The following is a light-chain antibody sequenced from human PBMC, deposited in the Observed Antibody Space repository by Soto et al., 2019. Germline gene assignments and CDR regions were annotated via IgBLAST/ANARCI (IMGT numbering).Light chain of an antibody. CDR2: WAS. CDR3: QQYYSTPPA. CDR1: QSVLYSSNNKNY. J-gene: IGKJ2*01. V-gene: IGKV4-1*01. Sequence: DIVMTQSPDSLAVSLGERATFNCRSSQSVLYSSNNKNYLAWYQQKPGQPPKLLIYWASTRESGVPDRFSGSGSGTDFTLTISSLQAEDVAVYYCQQYYSTPPAFGQGTKLEIK.